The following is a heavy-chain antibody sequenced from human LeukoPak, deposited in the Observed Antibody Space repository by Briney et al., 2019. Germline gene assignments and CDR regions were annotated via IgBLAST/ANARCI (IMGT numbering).Heavy chain of an antibody. J-gene: IGHJ3*02. Sequence: GGSLRLSCAASGFTVSSNYMSWVRQAPGKGLEWVSVIYSGGSTYYADSVKGRFTISRDNAKNSLYLQMNSLRAEDTAVYYCARVLGDDRDIWGQGTMVTVSS. V-gene: IGHV3-53*01. CDR1: GFTVSSNY. D-gene: IGHD2-21*02. CDR2: IYSGGST. CDR3: ARVLGDDRDI.